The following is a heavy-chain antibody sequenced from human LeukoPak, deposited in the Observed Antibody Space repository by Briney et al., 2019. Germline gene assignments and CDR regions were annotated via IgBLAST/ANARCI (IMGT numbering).Heavy chain of an antibody. V-gene: IGHV1-18*01. D-gene: IGHD1-1*01. CDR2: ISAYNGNT. Sequence: AASVKVSCKASGYTFTSYGISWVRQAPGQGLEWMGWISAYNGNTNYAQKLQGRVTMTTDTSTSTAYMELRSLRSDDTAVYYCAREYNWNDRGDAFDIWGQGTMVTVSS. J-gene: IGHJ3*02. CDR3: AREYNWNDRGDAFDI. CDR1: GYTFTSYG.